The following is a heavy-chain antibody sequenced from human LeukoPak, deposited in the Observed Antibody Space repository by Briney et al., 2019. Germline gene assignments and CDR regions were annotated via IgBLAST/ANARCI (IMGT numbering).Heavy chain of an antibody. CDR1: GFTFSSYG. D-gene: IGHD3-3*01. CDR3: AKVSSRSIFGVVMGPSYYYMDV. J-gene: IGHJ6*03. V-gene: IGHV3-30*18. Sequence: GGSLRLSCAASGFTFSSYGMHWVRQTPGKGLEWVAVISYDGSNKYYADSVKGRFTISRDNSKNTLYLQMNSLRAEDTAVYYCAKVSSRSIFGVVMGPSYYYMDVWGKGTTVTVSS. CDR2: ISYDGSNK.